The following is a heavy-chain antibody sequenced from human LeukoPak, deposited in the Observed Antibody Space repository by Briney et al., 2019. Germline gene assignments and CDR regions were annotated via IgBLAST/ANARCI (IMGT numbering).Heavy chain of an antibody. CDR3: ARDLGNYYGSGSYPPDY. CDR2: IWYDGSNK. D-gene: IGHD3-10*01. CDR1: GFTFSSYG. J-gene: IGHJ4*02. Sequence: GGSLRLSCAASGFTFSSYGMHWARQAPGKGLEWVAVIWYDGSNKYYADSVKGRFTISRDNSKNTLYLQMNSLRAEDTAVYYCARDLGNYYGSGSYPPDYWGQGTLVTVSS. V-gene: IGHV3-33*01.